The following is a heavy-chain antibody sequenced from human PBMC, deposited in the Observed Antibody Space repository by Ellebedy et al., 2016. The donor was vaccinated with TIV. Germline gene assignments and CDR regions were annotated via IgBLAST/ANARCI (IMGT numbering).Heavy chain of an antibody. CDR2: IYYSGST. CDR3: ARRASVLWFGELSSSGYFDL. D-gene: IGHD3-10*01. J-gene: IGHJ2*01. CDR1: GGSISSYY. Sequence: MPSETLSLTCTVSGGSISSYYWSWIRQPPGKGLEWIGYIYYSGSTNYNPSLKSRVTISVDTSKNQFSLKLSSVTAADTAVYYCARRASVLWFGELSSSGYFDLWGRGTLVTVSS. V-gene: IGHV4-59*01.